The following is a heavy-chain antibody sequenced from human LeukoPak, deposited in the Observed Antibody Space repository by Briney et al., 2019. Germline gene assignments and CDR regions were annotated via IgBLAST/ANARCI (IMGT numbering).Heavy chain of an antibody. J-gene: IGHJ3*02. V-gene: IGHV3-48*04. CDR2: ISSSGSTI. D-gene: IGHD5-24*01. CDR3: ARGYRDGYNRVFDI. CDR1: GFTFSSYG. Sequence: GGSLRLSCAASGFTFSSYGMTWVRQAPGKGLEWVSYISSSGSTIYYADSVKGRFTISRDNAKNSLYLQMNSLRAEDTAVYYCARGYRDGYNRVFDIWGQGTMVTVSS.